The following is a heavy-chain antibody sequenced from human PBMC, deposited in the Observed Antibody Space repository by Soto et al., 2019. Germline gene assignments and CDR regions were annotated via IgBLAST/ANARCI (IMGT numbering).Heavy chain of an antibody. CDR1: GGSISGSSYY. CDR2: VHYSGST. Sequence: SETLSLTCTVSGGSISGSSYYWGWIRQPPGKGLECIGSVHYSGSTDYNPSLKSRVTISVDTSKNQFSLKLTSVTAADTAVYFCASLSGATYGDYGGGINYWGQGTLVTVSS. CDR3: ASLSGATYGDYGGGINY. V-gene: IGHV4-39*01. D-gene: IGHD4-17*01. J-gene: IGHJ4*02.